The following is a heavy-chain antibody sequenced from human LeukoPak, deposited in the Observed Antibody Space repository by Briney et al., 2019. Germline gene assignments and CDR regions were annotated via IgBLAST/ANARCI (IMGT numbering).Heavy chain of an antibody. CDR1: GYTFTNYY. V-gene: IGHV1-46*01. CDR3: ARENSGGWHYFDY. J-gene: IGHJ4*02. CDR2: INPSSGST. Sequence: ASVTVSCQASGYTFTNYYMHWVRPAPGQGLEWMGIINPSSGSTTYAQQFQGRVTMTRDTSTSTVVMELSSLRSEDTAVFFCARENSGGWHYFDYWGQGTLVTVSS. D-gene: IGHD2-15*01.